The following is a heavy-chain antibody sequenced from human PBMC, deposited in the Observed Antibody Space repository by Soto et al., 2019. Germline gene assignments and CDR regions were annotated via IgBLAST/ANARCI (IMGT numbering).Heavy chain of an antibody. Sequence: QVQLVESGGGVVHPGRSLRLSCAASGFTFSSYAMHWVRQAPGKGLEWVAVISYDGSNKYYADSVKGRFTISRDNYKNPLYLQMNSVRADDTAVYYCARGRGYYDFWKDAFDIWGQGTMVTVSS. CDR2: ISYDGSNK. V-gene: IGHV3-30-3*01. D-gene: IGHD3-3*01. CDR1: GFTFSSYA. J-gene: IGHJ3*02. CDR3: ARGRGYYDFWKDAFDI.